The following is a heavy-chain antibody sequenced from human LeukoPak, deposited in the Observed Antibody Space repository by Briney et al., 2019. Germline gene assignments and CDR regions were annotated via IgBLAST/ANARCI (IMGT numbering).Heavy chain of an antibody. V-gene: IGHV3-11*04. J-gene: IGHJ4*02. D-gene: IGHD2-21*01. CDR1: GFVFSDYY. CDR2: ISETGTTI. Sequence: PGGSLTLSCAASGFVFSDYYVTWLRQAPGKGLEWISYISETGTTIHYAASVKGRFTVSRDNTKNSLYLQMNSLRVEDTAVYYCARDAYFYSSDQWGRGTLVTVSS. CDR3: ARDAYFYSSDQ.